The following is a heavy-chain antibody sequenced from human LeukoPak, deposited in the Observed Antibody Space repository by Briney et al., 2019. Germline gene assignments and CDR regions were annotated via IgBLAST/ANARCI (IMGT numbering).Heavy chain of an antibody. CDR1: GYTLTELS. CDR3: ATERGTMSLWYFDL. D-gene: IGHD3-10*02. V-gene: IGHV1-24*01. J-gene: IGHJ2*01. CDR2: FDSEDGET. Sequence: AAVKVTFKVSGYTLTELSMHWVRQAPGKGLAWMGGFDSEDGETIYAQKFQSRVTMTKDTSTDTAYMELSSLRSEDTAAYYCATERGTMSLWYFDLWGRGTLVTVSS.